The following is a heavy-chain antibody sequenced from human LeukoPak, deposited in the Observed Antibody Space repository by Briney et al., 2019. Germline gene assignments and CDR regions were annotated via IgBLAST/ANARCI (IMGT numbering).Heavy chain of an antibody. CDR3: ARSGVVIAIPHPTDYYYYMDV. J-gene: IGHJ6*03. CDR1: GYTFTSYA. Sequence: ASVKVSCKASGYTFTSYAMHWVRQAPGQRLEWMGWINAGNGNTKYSQKYQGKVTITRDTSASTAYMELSRLRSDDTAVYYCARSGVVIAIPHPTDYYYYMDVWGKGTTVTVSS. V-gene: IGHV1-3*01. CDR2: INAGNGNT. D-gene: IGHD2-21*01.